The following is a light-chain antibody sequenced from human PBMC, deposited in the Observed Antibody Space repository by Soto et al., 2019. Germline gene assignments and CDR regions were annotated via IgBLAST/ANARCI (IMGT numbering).Light chain of an antibody. CDR3: SSYTSGATLYV. J-gene: IGLJ1*01. Sequence: QSVLTQPASVSGSPGQSITISCTGTISDVGSYNYVSWYQQYPGKAPKLMIYDVSTRPSGVSDRFSGSKSGNTASLTISGLQAEDEADYYCSSYTSGATLYVFGTGTKVTV. CDR2: DVS. V-gene: IGLV2-14*03. CDR1: ISDVGSYNY.